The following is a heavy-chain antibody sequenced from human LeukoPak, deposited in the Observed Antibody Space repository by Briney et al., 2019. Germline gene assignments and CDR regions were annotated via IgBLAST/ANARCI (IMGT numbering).Heavy chain of an antibody. D-gene: IGHD6-13*01. CDR1: GFTVSSNY. V-gene: IGHV3-66*01. CDR2: IYSGGST. CDR3: TLVPPHP. Sequence: GGSLRLSCAASGFTVSSNYMSWVRQAPGKGLEWVSVIYSGGSTYYADSVKGRFTISRDNSENTLYLQMNSLRAEDTAVYYCTLVPPHPWGQGTLVTVSS. J-gene: IGHJ5*02.